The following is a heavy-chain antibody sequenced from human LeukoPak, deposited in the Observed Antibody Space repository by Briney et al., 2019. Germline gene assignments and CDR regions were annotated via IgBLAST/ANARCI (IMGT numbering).Heavy chain of an antibody. J-gene: IGHJ3*02. D-gene: IGHD2-2*01. CDR2: IKSVGSTT. Sequence: PEGSLRLSCAASGFTFSSYWMHWVRQAPGKGLVWVSRIKSVGSTTSYADSVKGRFTISRDNANNTLYLQMNSLRAEDTAVYYCARESEEYHPDAFDIWGQGTMVTVSS. CDR1: GFTFSSYW. V-gene: IGHV3-74*01. CDR3: ARESEEYHPDAFDI.